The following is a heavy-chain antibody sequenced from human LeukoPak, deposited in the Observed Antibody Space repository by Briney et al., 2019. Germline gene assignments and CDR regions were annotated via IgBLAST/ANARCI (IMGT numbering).Heavy chain of an antibody. CDR2: ITSRGTYI. J-gene: IGHJ1*01. D-gene: IGHD1-26*01. CDR3: ARDPRIVGVDGYFQH. Sequence: GGSLRLSCAASGFTFSDYGMHWVRQAPGKGLEWVSSITSRGTYIYYADSVKGRFTISRGTAKNSLYLQLNSLRAEDTAVYYCARDPRIVGVDGYFQHWGQGTLVTVSS. V-gene: IGHV3-21*01. CDR1: GFTFSDYG.